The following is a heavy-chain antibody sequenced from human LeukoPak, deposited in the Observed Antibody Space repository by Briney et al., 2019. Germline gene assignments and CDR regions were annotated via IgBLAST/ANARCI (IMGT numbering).Heavy chain of an antibody. V-gene: IGHV3-23*01. J-gene: IGHJ4*02. CDR3: ARSLTMVRAYDY. CDR2: ISGSGGNT. D-gene: IGHD3-10*01. CDR1: GFTFSSYE. Sequence: GGSLRLSCAASGFTFSSYEMNWVRQAPGKGLEWVAAISGSGGNTFYADSVKGRFTISRDNSKNTVYLQMNSLRTEDTAVYYCARSLTMVRAYDYWGQGTLVTVSS.